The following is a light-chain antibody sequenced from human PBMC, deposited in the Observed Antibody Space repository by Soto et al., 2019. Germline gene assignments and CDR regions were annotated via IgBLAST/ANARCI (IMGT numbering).Light chain of an antibody. CDR1: QSIGTW. V-gene: IGKV1-5*03. CDR3: QQYNAFST. CDR2: RAS. J-gene: IGKJ1*01. Sequence: DIQMTQSPSTLSASVGDRVTITCRASQSIGTWLAWYQQKPGKAPKLLIYRASTLESGVPSSFSGSGSGTEFSLTISSPQPDDSSTYYCQQYNAFSTFGQGTKVEIK.